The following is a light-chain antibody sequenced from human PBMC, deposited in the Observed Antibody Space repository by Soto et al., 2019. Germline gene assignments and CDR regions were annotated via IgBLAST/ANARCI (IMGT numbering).Light chain of an antibody. V-gene: IGLV2-14*01. CDR3: TSYSSSSTLL. Sequence: QSALTRPASVSGSPGQSITISCTGTSSDVGGYNYVSWYQQHPGKAPKLMIYDVSNRPSGVSNRFSGSKSGNTASLTISGLKAEDEADYYCTSYSSSSTLLFGGGTKVTVL. J-gene: IGLJ2*01. CDR2: DVS. CDR1: SSDVGGYNY.